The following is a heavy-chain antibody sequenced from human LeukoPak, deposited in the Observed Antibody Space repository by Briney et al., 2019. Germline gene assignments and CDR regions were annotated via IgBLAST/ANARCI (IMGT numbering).Heavy chain of an antibody. J-gene: IGHJ4*02. Sequence: KPSETLSLTCTVSGGSISSYYWSWIRQPPGKGLEWIGYIYTSGSTNYNPSLKSRVTISVDTSKNQFSLKLSSVTAADTAVYYCARDLRGSFDYWGQGTLVTVSS. CDR1: GGSISSYY. CDR2: IYTSGST. CDR3: ARDLRGSFDY. D-gene: IGHD2-15*01. V-gene: IGHV4-4*09.